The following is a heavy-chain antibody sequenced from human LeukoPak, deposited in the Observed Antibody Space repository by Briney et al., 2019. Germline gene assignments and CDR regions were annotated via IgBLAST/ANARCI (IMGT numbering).Heavy chain of an antibody. CDR1: GFSFSNYN. CDR3: AKQMRLGELSPRASFDY. J-gene: IGHJ4*02. Sequence: GGSLRLSCAASGFSFSNYNMNWVRQAPGRGLEWVSSISSSSSYIYYADSLKGRFTISRDNSKNTLYLQMNSLRAEDTAVYYCAKQMRLGELSPRASFDYWGQGTLVTVSS. CDR2: ISSSSSYI. D-gene: IGHD3-16*02. V-gene: IGHV3-21*04.